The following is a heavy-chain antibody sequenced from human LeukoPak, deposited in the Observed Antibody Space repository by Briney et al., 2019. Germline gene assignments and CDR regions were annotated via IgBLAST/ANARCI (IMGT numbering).Heavy chain of an antibody. Sequence: SETLSLTCAVYGGSFSGYYWSWIRQPPGKGLEWIGEINHSGSTNYNPSLKSRVTTSVDTSKKQFSLKLSSVTAADTAVYYCARGRIVPKRGWFDPWGQGTLVTVSS. V-gene: IGHV4-34*01. CDR1: GGSFSGYY. CDR2: INHSGST. D-gene: IGHD1-26*01. CDR3: ARGRIVPKRGWFDP. J-gene: IGHJ5*02.